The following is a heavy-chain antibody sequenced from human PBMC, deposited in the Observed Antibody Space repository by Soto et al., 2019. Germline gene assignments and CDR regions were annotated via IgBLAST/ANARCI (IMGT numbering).Heavy chain of an antibody. Sequence: SWVRQAPGKALEWLALIYWDDDKRYSPSLKSRLTITKDTSKNQVVLTMTNMGPVDTATYYCAHRRGYYYDSSGYYYDAFDIWGQGTMVTVSS. CDR3: AHRRGYYYDSSGYYYDAFDI. CDR2: IYWDDDK. D-gene: IGHD3-22*01. J-gene: IGHJ3*02. V-gene: IGHV2-5*08.